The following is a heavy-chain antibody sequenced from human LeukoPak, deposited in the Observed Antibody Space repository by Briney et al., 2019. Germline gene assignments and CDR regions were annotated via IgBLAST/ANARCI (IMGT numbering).Heavy chain of an antibody. CDR1: GFTFTTYG. V-gene: IGHV3-33*06. J-gene: IGHJ3*02. CDR2: IWSDGINR. CDR3: VKERGPFDAFDI. Sequence: PGRSLRLSCVASGFTFTTYGMHGVRQAPGKGLEWVAVIWSDGINRFYADSVKGRFTFSRDNSKNTLSLQMDSLRVEDTAVYYCVKERGPFDAFDIWGHGTVVTVSS.